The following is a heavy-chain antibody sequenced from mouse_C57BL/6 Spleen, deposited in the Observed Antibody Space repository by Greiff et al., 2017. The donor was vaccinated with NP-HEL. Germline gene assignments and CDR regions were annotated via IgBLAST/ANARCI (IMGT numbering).Heavy chain of an antibody. J-gene: IGHJ2*01. CDR2: ISNGGGST. D-gene: IGHD3-3*01. CDR3: ARHRGIGYFDY. CDR1: GFTFSDYY. V-gene: IGHV5-12*01. Sequence: EVQRVESGGGLVQPGGSLKLSCAASGFTFSDYYMYWVRQTPEQRLEWVAYISNGGGSTYYPDTVKGRFTISRDNAKNTLYLQMSRLKSEDTAMYYCARHRGIGYFDYWGQGSTLTVSS.